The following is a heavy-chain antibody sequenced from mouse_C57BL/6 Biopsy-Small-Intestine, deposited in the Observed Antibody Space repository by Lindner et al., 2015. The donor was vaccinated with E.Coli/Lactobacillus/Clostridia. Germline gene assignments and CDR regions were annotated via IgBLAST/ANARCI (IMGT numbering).Heavy chain of an antibody. CDR2: INPGSGGT. CDR1: GYAFTNYL. V-gene: IGHV1-54*01. J-gene: IGHJ2*01. CDR3: ARGERGDFDY. Sequence: VQLQESGAELVRPGSSVKVSCKASGYAFTNYLIEWVKQRPGQGLEWIGVINPGSGGTNYNEKFKGKATLTADKSSSTAYMQLSSLTSEDSAVYFCARGERGDFDYWGQGSTLTVSS.